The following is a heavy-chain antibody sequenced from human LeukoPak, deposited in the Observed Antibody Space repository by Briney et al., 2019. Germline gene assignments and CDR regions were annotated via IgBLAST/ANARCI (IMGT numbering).Heavy chain of an antibody. J-gene: IGHJ4*02. Sequence: GGSLRLSCAASGFTFSSYAMSWVRQAPGKGLEWVSAISGSGGSTYYADSVKGRFTISRDNSKNTLYLQMNSLRAEDTAVYYCAKDHYGSGSYYPSPSDYWGQGTLVTVSS. V-gene: IGHV3-23*01. CDR3: AKDHYGSGSYYPSPSDY. CDR1: GFTFSSYA. D-gene: IGHD3-10*01. CDR2: ISGSGGST.